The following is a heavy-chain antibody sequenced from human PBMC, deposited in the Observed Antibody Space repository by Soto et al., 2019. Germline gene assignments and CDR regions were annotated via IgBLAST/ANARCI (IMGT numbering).Heavy chain of an antibody. V-gene: IGHV3-7*03. CDR1: GLTFRSVW. CDR3: ARDRAYSSFDY. D-gene: IGHD4-4*01. J-gene: IGHJ4*02. CDR2: INPDGSTT. Sequence: PGGSLRLSCAVSGLTFRSVWMSWVRQAPGKGLEWVATINPDGSTTDHVDSVKGRFTVSRDNARNSLYLQMDSLRVEDTAAYFCARDRAYSSFDYWGQGTPVTVSS.